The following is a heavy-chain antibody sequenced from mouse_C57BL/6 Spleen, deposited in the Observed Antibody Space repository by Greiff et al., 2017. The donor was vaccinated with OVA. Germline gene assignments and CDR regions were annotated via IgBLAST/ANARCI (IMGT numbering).Heavy chain of an antibody. J-gene: IGHJ3*01. CDR2: ISPRSGNT. Sequence: QVQLQQSGAELARPGASVKLSCKASGYTFTSYGISWVKQRTGQGLEWIGEISPRSGNTYNNEKFKGKATLTADKSSSTAYMELRSRTSEDSAVDVCARAGGGVCAYWGQGTLVTVSA. D-gene: IGHD1-1*02. V-gene: IGHV1-81*01. CDR3: ARAGGGVCAY. CDR1: GYTFTSYG.